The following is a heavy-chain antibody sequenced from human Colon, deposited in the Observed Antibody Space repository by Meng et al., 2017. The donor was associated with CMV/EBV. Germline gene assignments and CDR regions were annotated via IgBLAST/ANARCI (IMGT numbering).Heavy chain of an antibody. J-gene: IGHJ4*02. CDR2: INPYSGDT. CDR3: GTFGGDFDY. V-gene: IGHV1-2*02. Sequence: QVPLMQFGAGVRGPGASVKVSCKASGYTFTGYLIPWVRQAPGQGLEWMGWINPYSGDTIYAQKFEVGVTMTRDASITTAYLELSSLKSDDTAVYYCGTFGGDFDYWGQGTLVTVSS. CDR1: GYTFTGYL. D-gene: IGHD3-3*01.